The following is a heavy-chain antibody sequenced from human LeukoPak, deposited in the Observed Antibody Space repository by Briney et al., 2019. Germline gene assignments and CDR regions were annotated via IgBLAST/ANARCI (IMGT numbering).Heavy chain of an antibody. V-gene: IGHV3-7*05. J-gene: IGHJ4*02. Sequence: GGSLRLSCTASGFTFSGYWMSWVRQTPGKGLEGVANIKEDGSEKYYVDYVKGRFIISRDNAKNSLYVQMNSLRAEDTAVYYCARLPLTARRHFDFWGQGTQVTVSS. CDR3: ARLPLTARRHFDF. D-gene: IGHD5-18*01. CDR2: IKEDGSEK. CDR1: GFTFSGYW.